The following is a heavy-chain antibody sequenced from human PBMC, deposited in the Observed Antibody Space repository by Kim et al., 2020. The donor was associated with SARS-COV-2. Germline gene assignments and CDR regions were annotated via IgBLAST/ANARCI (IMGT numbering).Heavy chain of an antibody. D-gene: IGHD2-15*01. Sequence: GGSLRLSCATPGFTLSLYSMNWVRQSPGKGLEWVSHISGTGTITKHADSVRGRFTISRDNAKNSLFLQMNGLRAEDMAVYYCVRENYWAFDIWGQGTMVT. V-gene: IGHV3-48*04. CDR3: VRENYWAFDI. J-gene: IGHJ3*02. CDR2: ISGTGTIT. CDR1: GFTLSLYS.